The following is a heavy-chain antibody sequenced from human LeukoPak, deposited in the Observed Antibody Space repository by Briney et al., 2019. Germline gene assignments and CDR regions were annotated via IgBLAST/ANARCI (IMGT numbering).Heavy chain of an antibody. D-gene: IGHD7-27*01. V-gene: IGHV1-46*01. CDR1: GYSFTSYY. J-gene: IGHJ5*02. CDR2: INPSVSST. Sequence: ASVKVSCKASGYSFTSYYMHWVRQAPGQGLEWMGIINPSVSSTSYAQKFQGRVTMTRDTSTSTVYMELSSLRSEDTAVYYCARGGVAKLGPLDLWGQGTLVTVSS. CDR3: ARGGVAKLGPLDL.